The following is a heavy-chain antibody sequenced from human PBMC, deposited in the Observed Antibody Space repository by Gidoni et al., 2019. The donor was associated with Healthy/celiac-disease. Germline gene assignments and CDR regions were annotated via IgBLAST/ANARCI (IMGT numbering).Heavy chain of an antibody. V-gene: IGHV1-69*09. Sequence: QVQLVQSGAEVQKPGSSVKVSCKASGGTFISYAISWVRQATGQELEWMGRIIPILGIANSAQKFQGRVTITADKSTSTAYMELSSMRSEDTAVYYGARDGENDYGDYDGLENFDYWGQGTLVTVSS. D-gene: IGHD4-17*01. CDR1: GGTFISYA. J-gene: IGHJ4*02. CDR3: ARDGENDYGDYDGLENFDY. CDR2: IIPILGIA.